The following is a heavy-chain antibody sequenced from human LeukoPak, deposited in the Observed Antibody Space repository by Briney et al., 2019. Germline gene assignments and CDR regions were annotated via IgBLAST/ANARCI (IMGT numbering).Heavy chain of an antibody. CDR1: GFTFSTYG. CDR2: ISGSGGST. Sequence: GGSLRLSCAASGFTFSTYGMSWVRQAPGKGLEWVSTISGSGGSTYYADSVKGRFTISRDNSKNTLYLQMNSLRAEDTAVYYCARDRPEEFDYWGQGTLVTVSS. V-gene: IGHV3-23*01. CDR3: ARDRPEEFDY. J-gene: IGHJ4*02.